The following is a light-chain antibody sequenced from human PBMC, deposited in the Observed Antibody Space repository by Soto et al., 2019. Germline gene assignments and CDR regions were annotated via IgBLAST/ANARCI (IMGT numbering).Light chain of an antibody. V-gene: IGKV1-39*01. CDR3: QQYNTFWT. Sequence: DIQMTQSPSSLSASVGDRVTITCRASQSISRYLNWYQQKPGKAPKLLIYAASSLQSGVPSRFSGSGSGTEFTLTINGLQPDDFATYYCQQYNTFWTFGQGTKVDIK. CDR2: AAS. J-gene: IGKJ1*01. CDR1: QSISRY.